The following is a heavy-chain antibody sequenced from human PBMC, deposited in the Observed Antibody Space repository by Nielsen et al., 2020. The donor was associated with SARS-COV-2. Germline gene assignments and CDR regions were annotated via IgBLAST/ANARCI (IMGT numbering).Heavy chain of an antibody. D-gene: IGHD5/OR15-5a*01. J-gene: IGHJ6*03. CDR3: AKELEVCCHYMDV. CDR2: IRMSDGAT. Sequence: GGSLRLSCIASGFALSAYGMDWVRQVPGRGLEWLAHIRMSDGATQYADSVRGRFTISRDNAKNSLYLQMNSLRDEDTAVYFCAKELEVCCHYMDVWGKGTTVTVSS. V-gene: IGHV3-48*02. CDR1: GFALSAYG.